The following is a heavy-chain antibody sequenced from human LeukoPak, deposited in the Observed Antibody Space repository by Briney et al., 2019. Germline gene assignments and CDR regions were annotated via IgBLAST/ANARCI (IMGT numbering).Heavy chain of an antibody. V-gene: IGHV3-30*02. CDR3: AKDHSVYYGALRG. Sequence: GGSLRLSCAASGFTFSSYGMHWVRQAPGKGLEWVAFIRYDGSNKYYADSVKGRFTISRDNSKNTLYLQMNSLRAEDTAVYYCAKDHSVYYGALRGRGQGTLVTVSS. J-gene: IGHJ4*02. D-gene: IGHD4-17*01. CDR2: IRYDGSNK. CDR1: GFTFSSYG.